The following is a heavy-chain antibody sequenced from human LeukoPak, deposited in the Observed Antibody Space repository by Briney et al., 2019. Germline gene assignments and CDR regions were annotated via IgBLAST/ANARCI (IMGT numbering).Heavy chain of an antibody. D-gene: IGHD4-11*01. CDR3: ARRMNAVTTWIS. J-gene: IGHJ5*02. Sequence: GGSLRLSCAASGFTFSTYGMHWVRQAPGKGLEWVSYIDNSGTTRYADSVKGRFTIPRDNAKNSLYLQMNSLRAEDTAVYYCARRMNAVTTWISWGQGTLVTVSS. V-gene: IGHV3-48*04. CDR2: IDNSGTTR. CDR1: GFTFSTYG.